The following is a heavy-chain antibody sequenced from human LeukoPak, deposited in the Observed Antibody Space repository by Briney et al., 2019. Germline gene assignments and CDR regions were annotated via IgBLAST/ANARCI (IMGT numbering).Heavy chain of an antibody. J-gene: IGHJ4*02. D-gene: IGHD2-15*01. CDR1: GGSISSSSYY. Sequence: PSETLSLTCTVSGGSISSSSYYWGWIRRHPGKGLELIANIYYSGSTYYNPSLKSRVTISVDTSKNQFSLRLGSVTAADTAVYYCARQTPYLYFDYWGQGTLVTVSS. CDR2: IYYSGST. V-gene: IGHV4-39*01. CDR3: ARQTPYLYFDY.